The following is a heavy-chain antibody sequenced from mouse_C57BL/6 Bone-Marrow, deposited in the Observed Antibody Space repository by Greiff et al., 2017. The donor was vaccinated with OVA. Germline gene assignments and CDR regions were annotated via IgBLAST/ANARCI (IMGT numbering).Heavy chain of an antibody. CDR3: AREGVTGTGFAY. V-gene: IGHV1-42*01. CDR2: INPSTGGT. Sequence: VQLQQSGPELVKPGASVKISCKASGYSFTGYYMNWVKQSPEKSLEWIGEINPSTGGTTYNQKFKAKATLTVDKSSSTAYMKLKSLTSEDSAVYYCAREGVTGTGFAYWGQGTLVTVSA. J-gene: IGHJ3*01. CDR1: GYSFTGYY. D-gene: IGHD4-1*01.